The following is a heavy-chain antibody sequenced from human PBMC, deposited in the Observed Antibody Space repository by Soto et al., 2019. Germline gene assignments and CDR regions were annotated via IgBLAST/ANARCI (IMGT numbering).Heavy chain of an antibody. CDR1: GYTFTSYG. CDR3: AREFSGPNWNSGAGLYYFDY. J-gene: IGHJ4*02. Sequence: QVHLEQSGAEVKKPGASVKVSCKASGYTFTSYGITWVRQAPGQGLEWMGWISADNGNTEYSQKLQGRVTMTTDTSTSTAYMELRSLRSDDTAVYYCAREFSGPNWNSGAGLYYFDYWGQGTLVTVSS. CDR2: ISADNGNT. D-gene: IGHD1-7*01. V-gene: IGHV1-18*01.